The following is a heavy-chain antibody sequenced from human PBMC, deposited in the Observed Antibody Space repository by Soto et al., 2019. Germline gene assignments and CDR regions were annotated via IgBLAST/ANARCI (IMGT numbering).Heavy chain of an antibody. V-gene: IGHV3-23*01. D-gene: IGHD1-1*01. CDR1: GFTFRSYA. J-gene: IGHJ3*02. Sequence: EAQLLESGGGLVQPGGSLRLSCAGSGFTFRSYAMSWVRQAPGKGLEWVSAISESGGSTYYADSVKGRFTISRDNPKNTLYLQMNIPRAEDTAAYYCAKDKPRTTAFDIWGRGTLVTVSS. CDR3: AKDKPRTTAFDI. CDR2: ISESGGST.